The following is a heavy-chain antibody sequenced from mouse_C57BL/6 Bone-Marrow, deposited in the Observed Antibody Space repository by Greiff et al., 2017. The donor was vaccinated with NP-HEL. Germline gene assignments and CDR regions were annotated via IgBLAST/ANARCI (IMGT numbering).Heavy chain of an antibody. V-gene: IGHV8-12*01. J-gene: IGHJ2*01. CDR3: ARRVRDYDGSSPYYLGG. D-gene: IGHD1-1*01. CDR2: IYCDDDK. Sequence: QVTLKVCGPGLLQSSQTLSLTCSFSGFSLSTSGMGVSWIRPPSGKGLEWLAHIYCDDDKRYNPSLKSRLTISKDTSRNQVFIKITRVDTAETDKYYGARRVRDYDGSSPYYLGGWGKGTTLTVSS. CDR1: GFSLSTSGMG.